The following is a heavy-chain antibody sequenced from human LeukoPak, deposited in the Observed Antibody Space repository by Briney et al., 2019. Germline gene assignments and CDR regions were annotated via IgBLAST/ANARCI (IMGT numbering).Heavy chain of an antibody. CDR1: GFTFSISA. CDR3: ARDPSYSSGYFDY. J-gene: IGHJ4*02. V-gene: IGHV3-74*01. Sequence: GGSLRLSCAASGFTFSISAMSWVRQAPGKGLVWVSRINSDGSSTSYADSVKGRFTISRDNAKNTLYLQMNSLRAEDTAVYYCARDPSYSSGYFDYWGQGTLVTVSS. D-gene: IGHD6-19*01. CDR2: INSDGSST.